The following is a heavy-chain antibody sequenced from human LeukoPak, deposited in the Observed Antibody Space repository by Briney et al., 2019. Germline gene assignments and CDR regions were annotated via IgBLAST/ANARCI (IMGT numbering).Heavy chain of an antibody. CDR3: ARARSTTLYDFDF. J-gene: IGHJ4*02. V-gene: IGHV4-59*01. D-gene: IGHD3-3*01. CDR2: NYYSGST. CDR1: GDSITTYY. Sequence: SETLSLNCTVSGDSITTYYWTWIRQPPGKGLEWIGYNYYSGSTSYNPSLKSRVTISLDTSKNQFSLTLTSVTAADTAVYYCARARSTTLYDFDFWGQGTLVTVSS.